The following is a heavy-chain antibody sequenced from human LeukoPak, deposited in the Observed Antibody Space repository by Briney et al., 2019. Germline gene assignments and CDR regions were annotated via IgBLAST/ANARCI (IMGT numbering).Heavy chain of an antibody. Sequence: GRSLRLSCAASGFTFDDYAMHWVRQAPGKGLEWVSGITWNSGSIDYADSVEGRFTISRDNAKNSLYLQMNSLRAEDTALYYCAKSRSGGNYGDFDYWGQGTLVTVSS. CDR2: ITWNSGSI. CDR3: AKSRSGGNYGDFDY. CDR1: GFTFDDYA. V-gene: IGHV3-9*01. D-gene: IGHD1-7*01. J-gene: IGHJ4*02.